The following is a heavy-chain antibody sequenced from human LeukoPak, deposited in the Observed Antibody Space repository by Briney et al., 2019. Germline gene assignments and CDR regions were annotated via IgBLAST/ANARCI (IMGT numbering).Heavy chain of an antibody. V-gene: IGHV3-23*01. CDR2: ISGSGGST. D-gene: IGHD6-13*01. CDR1: GGSISSGGYY. CDR3: AKDTGYSSS. Sequence: LSLTCTVSGGSISSGGYYRSWVRQAPGKGLEWVSAISGSGGSTYYADSVKGRFTISRDNSKNTLYLQMNSLRAEDTAVYYCAKDTGYSSSWGQGTLVTVSS. J-gene: IGHJ4*02.